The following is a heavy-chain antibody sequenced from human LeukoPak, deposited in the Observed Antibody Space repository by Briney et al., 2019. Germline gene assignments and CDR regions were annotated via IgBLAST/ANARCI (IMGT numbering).Heavy chain of an antibody. CDR2: IYYSGST. J-gene: IGHJ5*02. CDR3: ARGQAFDILTGPRFDP. V-gene: IGHV4-30-4*01. Sequence: SQTLSLTCTVSGGSISSGDYYWSWIRQPPGKGLEWIGYIYYSGSTYYNPSLKSRVTISVDTSKNQFSLKLSSVTAADTAVYYCARGQAFDILTGPRFDPWGQGTLVTVSS. D-gene: IGHD3-9*01. CDR1: GGSISSGDYY.